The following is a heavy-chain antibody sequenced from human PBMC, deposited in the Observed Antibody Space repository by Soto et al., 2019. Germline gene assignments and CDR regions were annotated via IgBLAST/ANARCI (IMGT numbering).Heavy chain of an antibody. CDR3: ASEGTGPFDY. J-gene: IGHJ4*02. D-gene: IGHD1-1*01. V-gene: IGHV3-30-3*01. Sequence: GGSLRLSCAASGFTFSSYAMHWVRQAPGKGLEWVAVISYDGNNQYYADSVKGRFTISRDNSKNTLYLQMNSLRADDTAVYYCASEGTGPFDYWGQGTLVTVSS. CDR2: ISYDGNNQ. CDR1: GFTFSSYA.